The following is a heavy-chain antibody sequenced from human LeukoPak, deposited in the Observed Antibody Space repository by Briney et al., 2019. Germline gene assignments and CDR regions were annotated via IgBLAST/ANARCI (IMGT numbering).Heavy chain of an antibody. Sequence: PGGSLRLSCATSGFTLNNFAMSWVRQAPGKGLEWVSGIRNSGGVTVYASSVQGRFTISRDNSKNTLYLQMNTLMAEDTAVYYCAKDAQGGSGSYSGGTFDYWGQGTLVTVSS. J-gene: IGHJ4*02. CDR1: GFTLNNFA. D-gene: IGHD3-10*01. CDR3: AKDAQGGSGSYSGGTFDY. CDR2: IRNSGGVT. V-gene: IGHV3-23*01.